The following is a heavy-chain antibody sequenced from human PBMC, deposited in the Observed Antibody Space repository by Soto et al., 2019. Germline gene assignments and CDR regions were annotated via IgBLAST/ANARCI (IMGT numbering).Heavy chain of an antibody. V-gene: IGHV3-53*01. D-gene: IGHD2-15*01. Sequence: PGGSLRLSCAASGFTVRGSYMYWVRQAPGKGLEWVSVIYSGGGTDYEASVKGRFTLSSDNSKNMLYLQMSSLRAEETAVYYCAREDSRMFYYYYYGMDVWGQGTTVTVSS. J-gene: IGHJ6*02. CDR1: GFTVRGSY. CDR2: IYSGGGT. CDR3: AREDSRMFYYYYYGMDV.